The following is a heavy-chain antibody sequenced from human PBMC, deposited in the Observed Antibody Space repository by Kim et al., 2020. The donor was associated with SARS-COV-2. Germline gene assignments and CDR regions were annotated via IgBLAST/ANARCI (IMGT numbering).Heavy chain of an antibody. CDR3: ARDAGYYDSTSGAFDI. CDR1: GFTFSSYS. CDR2: ISSSSSYI. Sequence: GGSLRLSCAASGFTFSSYSMNWVRQAPGKGLEWVSSISSSSSYIYYADSVKGRFTISRDNAKNSLYLQMNSLRAEDTAVYYCARDAGYYDSTSGAFDIWGQGTMVTVSS. D-gene: IGHD3-22*01. J-gene: IGHJ3*02. V-gene: IGHV3-21*01.